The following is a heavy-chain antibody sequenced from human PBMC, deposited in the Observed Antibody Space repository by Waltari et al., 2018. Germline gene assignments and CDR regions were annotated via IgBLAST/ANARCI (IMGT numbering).Heavy chain of an antibody. D-gene: IGHD2-15*01. J-gene: IGHJ5*01. V-gene: IGHV7-4-1*02. CDR3: PPDLLGAGPFDS. CDR2: INTNTHNP. CDR1: GYTFTDHA. Sequence: QVQLVQSGSELKKPGASVKVSCKASGYTFTDHAMNWVRQAPGQGLQFLGWINTNTHNPFYERGFAGRFVFSLDTSISTVYMEITSLKTEDTAVSYRPPDLLGAGPFDSWGQGTLVSVSS.